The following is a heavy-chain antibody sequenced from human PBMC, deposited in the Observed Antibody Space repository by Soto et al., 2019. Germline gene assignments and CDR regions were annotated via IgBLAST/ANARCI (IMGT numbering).Heavy chain of an antibody. J-gene: IGHJ6*02. Sequence: PGGSLRLSCAASGFTFSSYGMHWVRQAPGKGLEWVAVIWYDGSNKYYADSVKGRFTISRDNSKNTLYLQMNSLRAEDTAVYYCAKDDSIGVRVVISSYYYYGMDVWGQGTTVTVSS. V-gene: IGHV3-33*06. CDR3: AKDDSIGVRVVISSYYYYGMDV. D-gene: IGHD3-10*01. CDR1: GFTFSSYG. CDR2: IWYDGSNK.